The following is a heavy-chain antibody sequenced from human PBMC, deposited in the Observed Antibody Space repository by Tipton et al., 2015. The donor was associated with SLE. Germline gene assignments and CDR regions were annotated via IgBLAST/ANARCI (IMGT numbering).Heavy chain of an antibody. J-gene: IGHJ6*03. Sequence: RSLRLSCSASGFSFGDYAISWVRQAPGKGLEWVGFVRRKDYGGTTDYAASVKGRFTISRDDSKSIAYLQMNSLKTEDTAVYYCATGTLVGSWYYSMDVWGKGTTVTVSS. CDR2: VRRKDYGGTT. D-gene: IGHD3-9*01. V-gene: IGHV3-49*04. CDR1: GFSFGDYA. CDR3: ATGTLVGSWYYSMDV.